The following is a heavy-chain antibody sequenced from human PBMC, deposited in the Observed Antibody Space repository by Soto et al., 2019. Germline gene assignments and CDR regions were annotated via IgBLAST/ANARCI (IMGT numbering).Heavy chain of an antibody. CDR1: GFTFSGYW. V-gene: IGHV3-7*05. Sequence: EVQLVESGGGLVQPGGSLRLSCAASGFTFSGYWMSWVRQAPGKGLEWVANIKQDGSEQFYVDSVKGRFTISRDTAKNSLYLQMNSRRGEDTAVYYCAREAVWGQGTTVTVSS. CDR2: IKQDGSEQ. CDR3: AREAV. J-gene: IGHJ6*02.